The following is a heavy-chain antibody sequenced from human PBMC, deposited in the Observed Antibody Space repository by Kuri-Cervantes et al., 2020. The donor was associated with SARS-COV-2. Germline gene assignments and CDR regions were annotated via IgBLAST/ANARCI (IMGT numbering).Heavy chain of an antibody. D-gene: IGHD6-19*01. V-gene: IGHV3-23*01. CDR1: GFTFSSYA. J-gene: IGHJ4*02. CDR2: ISGSGGST. Sequence: GGSLRLSCAASGFTFSSYAMSWVRQAPGKGLEWVSAISGSGGSTYYADSVKGRFTISRDNSKNTLYLQLNSLRPEDTAVYYCARGLLRHIAVAGSSPTDFDYWGQGTLVTVSS. CDR3: ARGLLRHIAVAGSSPTDFDY.